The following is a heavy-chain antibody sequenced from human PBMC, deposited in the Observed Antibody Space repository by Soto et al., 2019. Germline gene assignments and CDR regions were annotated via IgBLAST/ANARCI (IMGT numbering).Heavy chain of an antibody. CDR1: GFTFSGYW. J-gene: IGHJ3*01. CDR3: ARVGLGAFDAFDV. D-gene: IGHD1-26*01. V-gene: IGHV3-74*01. Sequence: GGSLRLSCAASGFTFSGYWMHWVRQVPGKGLVWVSRINSDGSSRSYADSVRGRFTISRDNAKNTLHLQMNSLRAEDTAVYYCARVGLGAFDAFDVWGQGTLVTVSS. CDR2: INSDGSSR.